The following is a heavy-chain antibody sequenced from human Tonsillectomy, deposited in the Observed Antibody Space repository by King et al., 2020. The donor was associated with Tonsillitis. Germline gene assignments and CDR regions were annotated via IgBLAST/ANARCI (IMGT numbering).Heavy chain of an antibody. Sequence: QLQESGPGLVKPSQTLSLTCTVSGVSISSGGYYWSWIRQHPGKGLEWLGYIYYTGRAYYNPSLKSRITISLHMSKKQFSLNLSSVTAADTAVYYCARSIAATDYFDFWGQGTLLTVSS. CDR1: GVSISSGGYY. D-gene: IGHD6-13*01. V-gene: IGHV4-31*03. CDR3: ARSIAATDYFDF. J-gene: IGHJ4*02. CDR2: IYYTGRA.